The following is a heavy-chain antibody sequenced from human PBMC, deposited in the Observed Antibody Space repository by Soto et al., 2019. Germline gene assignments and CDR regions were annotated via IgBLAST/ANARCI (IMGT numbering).Heavy chain of an antibody. CDR1: GYTFTSYY. J-gene: IGHJ6*02. D-gene: IGHD3-22*01. V-gene: IGHV1-46*01. CDR3: ARSRGYYDSSGYLGSPYYYYGMDV. CDR2: INPSGCST. Sequence: GASVKVSCKASGYTFTSYYMHWVRQAPGQGLEWMGIINPSGCSTSYAQKFQGRVTMTRDTSTSTVYMELSSLRSEDTAVYYCARSRGYYDSSGYLGSPYYYYGMDVWGQGTTVTVSS.